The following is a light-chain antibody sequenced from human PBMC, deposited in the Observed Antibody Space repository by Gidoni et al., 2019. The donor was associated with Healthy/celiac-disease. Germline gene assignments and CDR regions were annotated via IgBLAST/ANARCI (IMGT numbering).Light chain of an antibody. Sequence: EIVLTQSQATLSLSPGESATLSCRARQSVSSYLAWYQQKPGLAPRRLIDDASNRSTVLPARFSGSVSGTDFTLTISSLEPEDFAVYYCQQRSNWLLTFGGGTKVEIK. CDR2: DAS. CDR3: QQRSNWLLT. J-gene: IGKJ4*01. V-gene: IGKV3-11*01. CDR1: QSVSSY.